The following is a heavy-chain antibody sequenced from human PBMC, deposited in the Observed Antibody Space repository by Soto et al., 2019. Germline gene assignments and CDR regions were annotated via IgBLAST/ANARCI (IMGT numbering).Heavy chain of an antibody. D-gene: IGHD3-10*01. Sequence: SETLSLTCAVYGGSFSGYYWSWIRQPPGKGLEWIGEINHSGSTNYNPSLKSRATISVDTSKNQFSLKLTSVTAADTAVYYCARVMVRGVIRRHFDYWGQGTLVTAPQ. CDR1: GGSFSGYY. CDR2: INHSGST. CDR3: ARVMVRGVIRRHFDY. V-gene: IGHV4-34*01. J-gene: IGHJ4*02.